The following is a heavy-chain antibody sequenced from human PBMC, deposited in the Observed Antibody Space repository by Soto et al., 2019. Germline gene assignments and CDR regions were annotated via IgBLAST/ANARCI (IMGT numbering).Heavy chain of an antibody. J-gene: IGHJ4*02. D-gene: IGHD3-10*01. V-gene: IGHV1-69*02. CDR2: VIPMVGMS. CDR1: RGTFSYNT. Sequence: QVQLVQSGAEVKKPGSSVKVSCTASRGTFSYNTISWVRQAPGQGLEWMGRVIPMVGMSSYAQKFQGRLPITAEKSTSTVYMVLNSLRPEDTAVYYCAINYGSGSTHFDYWCQGTLVTVSS. CDR3: AINYGSGSTHFDY.